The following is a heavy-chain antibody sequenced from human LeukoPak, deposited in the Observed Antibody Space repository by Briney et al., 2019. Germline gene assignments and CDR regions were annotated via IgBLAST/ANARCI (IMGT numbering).Heavy chain of an antibody. Sequence: GGSLRLSCVASGFTFNNYAMTWVRQVPGKGLEWVSAISGSGDTTHYADSVKGRFTISRDNSKNTLNLQMNSLRAEDTAVYYCAKDSRSFDAFDIWGHGTMVTVSS. D-gene: IGHD1-26*01. V-gene: IGHV3-23*01. J-gene: IGHJ3*02. CDR3: AKDSRSFDAFDI. CDR2: ISGSGDTT. CDR1: GFTFNNYA.